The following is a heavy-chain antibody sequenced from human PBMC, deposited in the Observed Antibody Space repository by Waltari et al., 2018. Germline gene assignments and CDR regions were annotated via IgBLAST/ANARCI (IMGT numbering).Heavy chain of an antibody. CDR3: ARVLGKLLWFGELGYFDY. J-gene: IGHJ4*02. V-gene: IGHV4-34*01. CDR1: FSGYY. D-gene: IGHD3-10*01. Sequence: FSGYYWSWIRQPPGKGLEWIGEINHSGSTNYNPSLKSRVTISVDTSKNQFSLKLSSVTAEDTAVYYCARVLGKLLWFGELGYFDYWGQGTLVTVSS. CDR2: INHSGST.